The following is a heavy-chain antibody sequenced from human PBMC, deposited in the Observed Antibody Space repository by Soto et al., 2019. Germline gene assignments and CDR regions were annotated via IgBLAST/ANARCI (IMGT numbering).Heavy chain of an antibody. J-gene: IGHJ3*02. D-gene: IGHD1-1*01. CDR1: GFIFSNYR. CDR3: ARDRNGTWDDAFDI. Sequence: EVQLVESGGGLVQPGGSLRLSCAASGFIFSNYRMNWVRQAPGKGLEWVSHISSSSSPIYYADSVKGRFTISRDNAKNSLFLQMNSLRDEDTAVYFCARDRNGTWDDAFDIWGQGTMVTVSS. CDR2: ISSSSSPI. V-gene: IGHV3-48*02.